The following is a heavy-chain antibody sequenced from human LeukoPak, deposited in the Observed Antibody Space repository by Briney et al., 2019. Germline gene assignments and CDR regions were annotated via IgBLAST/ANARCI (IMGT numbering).Heavy chain of an antibody. CDR1: GFTFEDYA. CDR2: ISWNSGSI. J-gene: IGHJ4*02. CDR3: AKDSSLSVAGLFDY. V-gene: IGHV3-9*01. D-gene: IGHD6-19*01. Sequence: GGSPRVSCAASGFTFEDYAMRWVRQTPGKGLEWVSGISWNSGSIGYADSVKGRFTISRDNAKNSLYLQMNSLRAEDTALYYCAKDSSLSVAGLFDYWGQGTLVTVSS.